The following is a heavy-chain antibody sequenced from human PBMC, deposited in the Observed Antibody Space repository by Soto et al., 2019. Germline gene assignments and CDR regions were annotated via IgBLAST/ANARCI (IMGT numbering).Heavy chain of an antibody. D-gene: IGHD6-13*01. J-gene: IGHJ6*02. V-gene: IGHV4-59*08. CDR2: MYNSGST. CDR3: ARHIASSRGSDGMDV. Sequence: QVQLQESGPGLVKPSETLSLTCTVSGGSISNYYWSWIRQPPGKGLEWIGYMYNSGSTNYNPSLKSRGTATVATSKNQFSLKLNSGTAADTAVYYCARHIASSRGSDGMDVWGQGTTVTVAS. CDR1: GGSISNYY.